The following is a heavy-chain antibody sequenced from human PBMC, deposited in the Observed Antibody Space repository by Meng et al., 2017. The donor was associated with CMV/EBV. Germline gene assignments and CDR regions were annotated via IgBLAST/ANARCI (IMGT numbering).Heavy chain of an antibody. D-gene: IGHD3-3*01. Sequence: SSYYGCWIRQPPGKWLEWIGSIYYSGSTYYNPSLKSRVTISIDTSKIQFSLKLSSVTAADTAVYYCARSLYDFWSGRVTPYYFDYWGQGTLVTVSS. CDR3: ARSLYDFWSGRVTPYYFDY. J-gene: IGHJ4*02. V-gene: IGHV4-39*07. CDR2: IYYSGST. CDR1: SSYY.